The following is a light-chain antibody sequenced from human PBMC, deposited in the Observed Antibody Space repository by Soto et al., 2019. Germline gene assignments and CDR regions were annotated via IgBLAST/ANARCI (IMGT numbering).Light chain of an antibody. CDR1: SSDVGGYNY. CDR2: DVS. CDR3: SSYTSSSTLVV. J-gene: IGLJ2*01. V-gene: IGLV2-14*01. Sequence: QSALTQPASVSGSPGQSITISCTGTSSDVGGYNYVSWYQQHPGKAPKLMIYDVSNRPSGGSNRFSGSKSGNTASLTISGLQAEDEADYYCSSYTSSSTLVVFGGGTKRTVL.